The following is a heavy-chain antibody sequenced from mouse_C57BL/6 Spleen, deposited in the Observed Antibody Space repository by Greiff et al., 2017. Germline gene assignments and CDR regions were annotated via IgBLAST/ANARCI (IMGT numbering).Heavy chain of an antibody. CDR2: ISSGSCTI. CDR1: GFTFSDYG. V-gene: IGHV5-17*01. CDR3: ARETGIAY. D-gene: IGHD4-1*01. J-gene: IGHJ3*01. Sequence: DVKLVESGGGLVKPGGSLKLSCAASGFTFSDYGMHWVRQAPEKGLEWVAYISSGSCTIYYADTVKGRFTISRDNAKNTLFLQMTSLRSEDTAMFYCARETGIAYWGQGTLVTVSA.